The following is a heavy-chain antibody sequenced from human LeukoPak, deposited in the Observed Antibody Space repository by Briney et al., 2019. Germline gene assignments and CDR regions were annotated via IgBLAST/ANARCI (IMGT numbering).Heavy chain of an antibody. D-gene: IGHD4-11*01. V-gene: IGHV3-7*01. Sequence: PGGSLRLSCAASGFTFSSYWMSWVRQAPGKGLEWVANIKQDGSEKYYVDSVKGRLTISRDNAKNSLYLQMNSLRAEDAAVYYCARVQTTVTTNWFDPWGQGALVTVSS. CDR3: ARVQTTVTTNWFDP. J-gene: IGHJ5*02. CDR2: IKQDGSEK. CDR1: GFTFSSYW.